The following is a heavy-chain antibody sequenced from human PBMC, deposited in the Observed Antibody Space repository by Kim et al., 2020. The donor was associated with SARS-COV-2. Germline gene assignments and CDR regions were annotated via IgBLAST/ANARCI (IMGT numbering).Heavy chain of an antibody. Sequence: GGSLRLSCAASGFAFSTYGMHWVRQAPGKGLEWVAVISYDGSNKYCADSVKGRFTISRDNSKNTLYLQMNSLRAEDTAVYYCAKSMVRGVIISVYYGMD. CDR3: AKSMVRGVIISVYYGMD. J-gene: IGHJ6*01. D-gene: IGHD3-10*01. CDR2: ISYDGSNK. CDR1: GFAFSTYG. V-gene: IGHV3-30*18.